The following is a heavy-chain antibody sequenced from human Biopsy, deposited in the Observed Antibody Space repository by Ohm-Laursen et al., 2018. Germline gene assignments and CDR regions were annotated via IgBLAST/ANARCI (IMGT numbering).Heavy chain of an antibody. CDR2: ISPYNDKT. J-gene: IGHJ4*02. CDR3: AGVFCTSTTCYGLLDN. Sequence: GASVKVSCKASGYTFTSYDISWVRQAPGQGLEWMGWISPYNDKTSYPPKLQDRVTMTADTSTNTAHMELRSLRSDDTAVYYCAGVFCTSTTCYGLLDNWGQGTVVTVSS. V-gene: IGHV1-18*01. D-gene: IGHD2/OR15-2a*01. CDR1: GYTFTSYD.